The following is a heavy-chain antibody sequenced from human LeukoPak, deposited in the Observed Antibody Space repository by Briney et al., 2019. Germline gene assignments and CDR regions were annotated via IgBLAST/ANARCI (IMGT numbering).Heavy chain of an antibody. D-gene: IGHD6-13*01. CDR3: ARDSGRLAAAGDY. J-gene: IGHJ4*02. V-gene: IGHV3-7*01. CDR1: GFTFSSYW. Sequence: GGSLRLSCAASGFTFSSYWMSWVRRAPGKGLEWVANIKQDGSEKYYVDSVKGRFTISRDDAKNSLYLQMNSLRAEDTAVYYCARDSGRLAAAGDYWGQGTLVTVSS. CDR2: IKQDGSEK.